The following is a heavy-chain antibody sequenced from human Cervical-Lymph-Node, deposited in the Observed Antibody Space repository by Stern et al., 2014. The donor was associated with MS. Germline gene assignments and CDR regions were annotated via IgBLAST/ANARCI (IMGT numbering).Heavy chain of an antibody. CDR3: ARAVGIAAARSDY. CDR1: GGTFSSYA. J-gene: IGHJ4*02. CDR2: IIPLFGTA. D-gene: IGHD6-13*01. Sequence: VQLLESGAEVKKPGSSVKVSCKASGGTFSSYAISWVRQAPGQGLEWMGGIIPLFGTANYAQKFQGRVTIPADESTSTAYMELSSLRSEDTAVYYCARAVGIAAARSDYWGQGTLVTVSS. V-gene: IGHV1-69*01.